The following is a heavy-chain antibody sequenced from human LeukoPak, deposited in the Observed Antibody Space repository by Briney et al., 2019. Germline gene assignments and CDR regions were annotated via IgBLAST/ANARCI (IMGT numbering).Heavy chain of an antibody. V-gene: IGHV3-74*01. CDR1: GFTFSNYW. CDR3: VRDWDHFDFDS. D-gene: IGHD3-9*01. J-gene: IGHJ5*01. Sequence: GGSLRLSCAASGFTFSNYWMHWVRQAPGKGLVWVSRIKGDGSHTSYADSVKGRFTISRDNAKNTLYVQMKRLRAEDTAVYYCVRDWDHFDFDSWGLGTLVTVSS. CDR2: IKGDGSHT.